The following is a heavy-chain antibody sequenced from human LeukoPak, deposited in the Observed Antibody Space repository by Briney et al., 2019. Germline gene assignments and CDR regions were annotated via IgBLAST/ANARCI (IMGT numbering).Heavy chain of an antibody. J-gene: IGHJ4*02. Sequence: GGSLRLSCAASGFTFSTYSMNWVRQAPGKGLEWVSYISSSSSTISYADSVKGRFTISRDNAKNSLYLQMNSLRAEDTAVCYCARVMVNPYSSGWYAFDYWGQGTLVTVSS. CDR2: ISSSSSTI. D-gene: IGHD6-19*01. V-gene: IGHV3-48*04. CDR1: GFTFSTYS. CDR3: ARVMVNPYSSGWYAFDY.